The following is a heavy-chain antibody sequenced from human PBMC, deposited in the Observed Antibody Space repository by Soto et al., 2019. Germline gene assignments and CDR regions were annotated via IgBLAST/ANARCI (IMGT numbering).Heavy chain of an antibody. Sequence: ASVKVSWKASAYTVTSYETNSDPQAPEQRLEWMGWLNAASGDTKYSPKFQGRVTITRDTSASTAYMELSSLSSEDTAVYYCVRRHVSATGIDWFDPWGQGTLVTVSS. CDR1: AYTVTSYE. CDR3: VRRHVSATGIDWFDP. J-gene: IGHJ5*02. CDR2: LNAASGDT. V-gene: IGHV1-3*01. D-gene: IGHD6-13*01.